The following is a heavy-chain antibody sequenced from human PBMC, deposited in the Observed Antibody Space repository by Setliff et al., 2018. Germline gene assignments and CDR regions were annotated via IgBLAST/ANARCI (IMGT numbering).Heavy chain of an antibody. CDR1: GYTFTTHG. CDR3: ARGGGVNDDNSGFYRSFDY. V-gene: IGHV1-3*01. D-gene: IGHD3-22*01. J-gene: IGHJ4*02. Sequence: ASVKVSCKASGYTFTTHGLHWVRQAPGRRLEWMGWFNVGHGYTKYSQKFQGRVTMTSDTSASTAYMELNSLRSEDTALYYCARGGGVNDDNSGFYRSFDYWGQGTLVTV. CDR2: FNVGHGYT.